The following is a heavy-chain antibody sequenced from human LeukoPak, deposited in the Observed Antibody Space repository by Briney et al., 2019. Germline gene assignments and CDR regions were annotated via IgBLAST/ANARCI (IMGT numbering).Heavy chain of an antibody. CDR2: IYYSGSS. D-gene: IGHD3-10*01. J-gene: IGHJ5*02. CDR3: ARRGITVVRGPFNWFDP. V-gene: IGHV4-30-4*01. CDR1: GGSISRGDYY. Sequence: SETLSLTCSVSGGSISRGDYYWSWIRQPPGKGLEWIGYIYYSGSSYYNPSLKSRVTISVDTSKNQFSLKLSSVTAADTAVYYCARRGITVVRGPFNWFDPWGQGTLVTVSS.